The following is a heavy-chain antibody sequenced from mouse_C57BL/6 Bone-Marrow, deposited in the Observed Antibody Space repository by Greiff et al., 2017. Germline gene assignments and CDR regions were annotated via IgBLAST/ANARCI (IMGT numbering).Heavy chain of an antibody. CDR3: ARDYGNYVWYFDV. D-gene: IGHD2-1*01. Sequence: VKQRPGQGLEWIGNIYPSDSETHYNQKFKDKATLTVDKSSSTAYMQLSSLTSEDSAVYYCARDYGNYVWYFDVWGTGTTVTVSS. CDR2: IYPSDSET. V-gene: IGHV1-61*01. J-gene: IGHJ1*03.